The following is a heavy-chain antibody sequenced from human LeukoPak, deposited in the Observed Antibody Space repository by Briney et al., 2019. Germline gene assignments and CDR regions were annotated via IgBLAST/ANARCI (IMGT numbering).Heavy chain of an antibody. J-gene: IGHJ4*02. Sequence: PGGSLRLSCAVSGFSFTSFWMSWVRQAPGRGLEWVASVKADGSETYYVDSVKGRFTISRDNAKKSLYLQMNSLRVEDTALYYCAKARPGDTFDYWGQGTLVTVST. D-gene: IGHD3-10*01. CDR3: AKARPGDTFDY. CDR1: GFSFTSFW. V-gene: IGHV3-7*01. CDR2: VKADGSET.